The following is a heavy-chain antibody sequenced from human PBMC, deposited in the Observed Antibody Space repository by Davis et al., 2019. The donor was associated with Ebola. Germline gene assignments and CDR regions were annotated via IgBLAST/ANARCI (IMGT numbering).Heavy chain of an antibody. J-gene: IGHJ4*02. Sequence: ASVKVSCKASGYTFTNYYMHWVRQAPGQGLEWMGIINPSGGSTSYAQKLQGRVTMTRDTSTSTVYMELSSLRSEDTAVYYCASGTTVTTGFDNWGQGTLVTVSS. CDR3: ASGTTVTTGFDN. CDR2: INPSGGST. V-gene: IGHV1-46*04. CDR1: GYTFTNYY. D-gene: IGHD4-17*01.